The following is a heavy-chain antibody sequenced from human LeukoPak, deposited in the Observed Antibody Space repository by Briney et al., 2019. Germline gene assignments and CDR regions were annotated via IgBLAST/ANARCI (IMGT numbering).Heavy chain of an antibody. J-gene: IGHJ3*02. V-gene: IGHV3-20*04. CDR1: GFTFDDYG. Sequence: GGSLRLSCAASGFTFDDYGMSWVRQAPGKGLEWVSGINWNGGSTGYADSVKGRFTISRDNAKNSLYLQMNSLRAEDTAVYYCATPYSSSWGVAFDIWGQGTMVTVSS. CDR2: INWNGGST. D-gene: IGHD6-13*01. CDR3: ATPYSSSWGVAFDI.